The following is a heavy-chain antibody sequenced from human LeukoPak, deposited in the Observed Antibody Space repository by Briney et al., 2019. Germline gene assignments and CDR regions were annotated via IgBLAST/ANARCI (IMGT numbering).Heavy chain of an antibody. J-gene: IGHJ6*02. CDR2: IKQDGSEK. V-gene: IGHV3-7*01. D-gene: IGHD3-10*01. CDR3: AAVGVNYYGSGSYYNRAYYYGMDV. Sequence: GGSLRLSCAASGFTFSSYWMSWVRQAPGKGLDWVANIKQDGSEKYYVDSVKGRFTISRDNARNPPYLQMNSLRAEDTAVYYCAAVGVNYYGSGSYYNRAYYYGMDVWGQGTTVTVSS. CDR1: GFTFSSYW.